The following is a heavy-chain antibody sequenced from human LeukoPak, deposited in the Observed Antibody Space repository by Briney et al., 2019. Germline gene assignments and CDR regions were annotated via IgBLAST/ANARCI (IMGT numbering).Heavy chain of an antibody. CDR3: TRVGYIDEGIDY. V-gene: IGHV3-7*04. CDR2: IKQDGSKK. D-gene: IGHD5-24*01. CDR1: GFPFSSYW. J-gene: IGHJ4*02. Sequence: GGSLRLSRVASGFPFSSYWMTWVRQAPGKGLEWVANIKQDGSKKSYVDSVKGRFTISRDNVKNSLYLQMNSLRAEDTAIYYCTRVGYIDEGIDYWGQGTLVTVSS.